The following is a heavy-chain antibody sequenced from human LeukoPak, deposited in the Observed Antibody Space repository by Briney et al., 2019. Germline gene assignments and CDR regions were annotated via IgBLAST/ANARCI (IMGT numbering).Heavy chain of an antibody. D-gene: IGHD1-26*01. CDR2: IYSGGST. CDR3: ARVVGATRGAFDI. CDR1: GFTVSSNY. Sequence: GGSLRLSCAASGFTVSSNYMSWVRQVPGKGLEWVSVIYSGGSTYYADSVKGRFTISRHNSKNTLYLQMNSLRAEDTAVYYCARVVGATRGAFDIWGQGTMVTVSS. J-gene: IGHJ3*02. V-gene: IGHV3-53*04.